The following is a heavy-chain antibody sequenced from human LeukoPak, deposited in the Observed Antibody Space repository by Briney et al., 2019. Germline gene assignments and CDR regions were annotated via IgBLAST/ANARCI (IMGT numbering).Heavy chain of an antibody. CDR3: ARGGTSMVTRPVDC. Sequence: KPSEALSLTCAVYGGSFSDYYWSWIRQPLGKGLEWIGEINHSGSTNYNPSLKSRFTISVDTSKNQFSLKSSSVTAADTAVYYCARGGTSMVTRPVDCWGQGTLVTVSS. V-gene: IGHV4-34*01. CDR2: INHSGST. CDR1: GGSFSDYY. J-gene: IGHJ4*02. D-gene: IGHD5-18*01.